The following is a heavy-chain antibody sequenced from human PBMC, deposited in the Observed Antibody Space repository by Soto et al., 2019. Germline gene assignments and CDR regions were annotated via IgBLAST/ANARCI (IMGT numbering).Heavy chain of an antibody. Sequence: PGGSLRLSCAASGFTFSSYGMHWVRQAPGKGLEWVAVISYDGSNKHYADSVKGRFTISRDNSKNTLYLQMNSLRAEDTAVYYCAKDLMMATYYYYGMDVWGQGTTVTVYS. D-gene: IGHD3-16*01. J-gene: IGHJ6*02. CDR1: GFTFSSYG. CDR2: ISYDGSNK. CDR3: AKDLMMATYYYYGMDV. V-gene: IGHV3-30*18.